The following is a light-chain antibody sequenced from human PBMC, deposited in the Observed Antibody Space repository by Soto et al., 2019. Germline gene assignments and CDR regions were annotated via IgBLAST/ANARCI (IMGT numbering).Light chain of an antibody. V-gene: IGKV3-15*01. CDR1: QSVGNK. Sequence: EIVLTQSPATLSVSPGEGATLSCRASQSVGNKLAWFQQKPGQGPRLLIYGASTRATGVPARFSGSGSGTDFTLTISSLQSEDFVVYFCEQYSYWWTFGQGTNVDIK. CDR3: EQYSYWWT. J-gene: IGKJ1*01. CDR2: GAS.